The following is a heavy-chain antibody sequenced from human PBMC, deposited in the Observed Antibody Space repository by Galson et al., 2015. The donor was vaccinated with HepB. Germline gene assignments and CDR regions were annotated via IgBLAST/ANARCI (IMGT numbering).Heavy chain of an antibody. CDR1: GYTFTSYA. CDR2: INTNTGNP. CDR3: ASTSTVADGLGMDV. Sequence: SGYTFTSYALNWVRQAPGQGLEWMGWINTNTGNPGYAQGFTGRFVFSLDTSVSTAHLQISGLKAEDTAVYYCASTSTVADGLGMDVWGQGTAVTVSS. V-gene: IGHV7-4-1*02. J-gene: IGHJ6*02. D-gene: IGHD4-11*01.